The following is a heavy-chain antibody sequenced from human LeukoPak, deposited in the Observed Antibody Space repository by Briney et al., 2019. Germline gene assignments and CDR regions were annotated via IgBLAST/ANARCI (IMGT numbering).Heavy chain of an antibody. J-gene: IGHJ4*02. CDR2: INHSGST. CDR3: ARGQYYYDSSGYRNPIFDY. D-gene: IGHD3-22*01. CDR1: GGSFSGYY. V-gene: IGHV4-34*01. Sequence: PSETLSLTCAVYGGSFSGYYWSWIRQPPGKGLEWIGEINHSGSTNYNPSLKSRVTISVDTSKNQFSLKLSSVTAADTAVYYCARGQYYYDSSGYRNPIFDYWGQGTLVTVSS.